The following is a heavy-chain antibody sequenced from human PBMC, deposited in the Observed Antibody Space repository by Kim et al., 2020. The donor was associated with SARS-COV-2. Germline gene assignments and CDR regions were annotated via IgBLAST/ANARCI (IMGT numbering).Heavy chain of an antibody. D-gene: IGHD4-17*01. V-gene: IGHV3-49*03. CDR2: ISARTYGETS. J-gene: IGHJ4*02. Sequence: GGSLRLSCAASGFTFGDYAMSWFRQAPGKGLEWVGFISARTYGETSEYGASVKCRFTFSRDDYKSIAYLHMDSLKTADTAVYSCTRVTVAPYQWGRGTLV. CDR1: GFTFGDYA. CDR3: TRVTVAPYQ.